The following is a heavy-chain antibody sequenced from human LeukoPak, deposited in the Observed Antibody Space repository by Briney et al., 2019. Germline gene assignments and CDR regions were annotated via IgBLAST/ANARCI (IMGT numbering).Heavy chain of an antibody. CDR2: IDSSVNTI. V-gene: IGHV3-48*03. J-gene: IGHJ4*02. Sequence: PGGSLRLSCAAPGFTFSTYEMNWVRQAPGKGLEWVSYIDSSVNTIYYADSVKGRFTISRDNAKNSLFLQMSSLRAEDTAVYYCAKAASGNWNDVSDYWGQGTLVTVSS. CDR1: GFTFSTYE. CDR3: AKAASGNWNDVSDY. D-gene: IGHD1-20*01.